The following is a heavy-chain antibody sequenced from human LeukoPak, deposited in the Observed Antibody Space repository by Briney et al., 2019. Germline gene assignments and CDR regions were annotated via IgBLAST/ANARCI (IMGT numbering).Heavy chain of an antibody. CDR2: LYYSKST. V-gene: IGHV4-39*01. J-gene: IGHJ4*02. CDR1: GASISNTSY. CDR3: ARLSSFY. D-gene: IGHD6-6*01. Sequence: ETPSLTCTVSGASISNTSYWGWFRQPTGKGLEWIGSLYYSKSTDYNPSLKSRVTISVDTSKNQFSLKLKSVTAADTAVYYCARLSSFYWGQGTLVTVSS.